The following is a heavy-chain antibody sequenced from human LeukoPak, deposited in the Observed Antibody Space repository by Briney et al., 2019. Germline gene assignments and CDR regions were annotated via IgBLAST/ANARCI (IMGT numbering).Heavy chain of an antibody. V-gene: IGHV4-59*08. D-gene: IGHD6-6*01. CDR2: IYFSGST. J-gene: IGHJ4*02. CDR1: GGSISSYY. Sequence: PSKTLSLTCTVSGGSISSYYWSWIRQPPGKGLEWIGYIYFSGSTDYNPSLKSRVTISVDTSKNQFSLKLSSVTAADTAVYYCARSEYSSSSGHFDYWGQGTLVTVSS. CDR3: ARSEYSSSSGHFDY.